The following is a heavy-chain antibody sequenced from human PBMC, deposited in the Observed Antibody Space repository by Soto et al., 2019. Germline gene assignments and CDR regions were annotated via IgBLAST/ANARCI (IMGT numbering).Heavy chain of an antibody. CDR2: IKSKTDGGTT. V-gene: IGHV3-15*01. CDR1: GFTFSNAW. CDR3: TTDGLNIVVVPAAIYFDY. D-gene: IGHD2-2*02. Sequence: GGSLRLSCAASGFTFSNAWMSWVRQAPGKGLEWVGRIKSKTDGGTTDYAAPVKGRFTISRDDSKNTLYLQMNSLKTEDTAVYYCTTDGLNIVVVPAAIYFDYWGQGTLVTVSS. J-gene: IGHJ4*02.